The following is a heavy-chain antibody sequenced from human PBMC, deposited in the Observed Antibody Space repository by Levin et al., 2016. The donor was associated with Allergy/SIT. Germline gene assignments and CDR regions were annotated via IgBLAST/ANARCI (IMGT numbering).Heavy chain of an antibody. J-gene: IGHJ4*02. CDR1: GGSLSSSSYY. CDR3: AKHSTPRDGYNFDY. Sequence: GSLRLSCTVSGGSLSSSSYYWGWIRQPPGKGLEWIGTVYYSGTTSYNPSLKSRVTISVDTSKNQFSLRLTSVTAADTAVYYCAKHSTPRDGYNFDYWGQGTLVTVSS. V-gene: IGHV4-39*01. CDR2: VYYSGTT. D-gene: IGHD5-24*01.